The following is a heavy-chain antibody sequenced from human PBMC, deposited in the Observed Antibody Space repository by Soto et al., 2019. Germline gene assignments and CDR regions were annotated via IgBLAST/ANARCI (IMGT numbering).Heavy chain of an antibody. Sequence: VASVKVSCKASGYTFTSYGISWVRQAPGQGLEWMGWISPYNGDSNYAQNLQGRVTMTTDTSTSTAYMELRTLRSDDTAVYYCAKLALTGAYYSYYMDVWGKGTTVTVSS. V-gene: IGHV1-18*01. CDR1: GYTFTSYG. D-gene: IGHD1-20*01. CDR3: AKLALTGAYYSYYMDV. J-gene: IGHJ6*03. CDR2: ISPYNGDS.